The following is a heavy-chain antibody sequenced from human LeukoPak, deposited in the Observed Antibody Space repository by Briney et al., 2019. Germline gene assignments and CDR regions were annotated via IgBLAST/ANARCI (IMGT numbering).Heavy chain of an antibody. J-gene: IGHJ4*02. Sequence: PGGSLRLSCAASGFTFSSYAMSWVRQAPGKGLEWVSAISGSGGNTYYADSVKGRFTISRDNSKNTLYLQMNSLRVEDTAVYYCARVTVNFWSGLNYWGQGTLVTVSS. CDR1: GFTFSSYA. CDR3: ARVTVNFWSGLNY. V-gene: IGHV3-23*01. CDR2: ISGSGGNT. D-gene: IGHD3-3*01.